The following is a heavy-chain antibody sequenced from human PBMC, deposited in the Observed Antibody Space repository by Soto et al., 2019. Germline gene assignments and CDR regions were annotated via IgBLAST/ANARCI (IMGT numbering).Heavy chain of an antibody. J-gene: IGHJ6*02. CDR2: IIPIFGTA. CDR3: AEARDGYNYYYYGMDV. Sequence: QVQLVQSGAEVKKPGSSVKVSCKASGGTFSSYAISGVRQAPGQGFEWMGGIIPIFGTANYAQKFQGRVTITADESTSTAYMELSSLRSEDTAVYYCAEARDGYNYYYYGMDVWGQGTTVTVSS. D-gene: IGHD5-12*01. V-gene: IGHV1-69*01. CDR1: GGTFSSYA.